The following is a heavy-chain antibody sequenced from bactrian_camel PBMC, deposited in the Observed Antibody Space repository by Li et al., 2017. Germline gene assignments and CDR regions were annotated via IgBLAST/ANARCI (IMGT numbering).Heavy chain of an antibody. CDR1: GLTYRRIC. CDR3: ATGLVPYCSGAYCYTQYKY. Sequence: HVQLVESGGGSVQAGGSLRLSCAPSGLTYRRICFGWFRQAPGEEREEVAHLDSDGTTRYTDSVKGRFTISRDNAKNTLYLQMNSLKLEDTAVYYCATGLVPYCSGAYCYTQYKYWGQGTQVTVS. CDR2: LDSDGTT. D-gene: IGHD2*01. V-gene: IGHV3S55*01. J-gene: IGHJ4*01.